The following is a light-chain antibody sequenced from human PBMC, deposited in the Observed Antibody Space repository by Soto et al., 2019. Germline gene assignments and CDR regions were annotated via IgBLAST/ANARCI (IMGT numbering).Light chain of an antibody. CDR2: KAS. CDR1: QTISSW. CDR3: QHYNSYSEA. V-gene: IGKV1-5*03. J-gene: IGKJ1*01. Sequence: SQLTQSPSSLSSSIGDRVTMTCRASQTISSWLAWYQQKPGKAPKLLIYKASTLKSGVPSRFSGSGSGTEFTLTISSLQPDDFATYYCQHYNSYSEAFGQGTKVDI.